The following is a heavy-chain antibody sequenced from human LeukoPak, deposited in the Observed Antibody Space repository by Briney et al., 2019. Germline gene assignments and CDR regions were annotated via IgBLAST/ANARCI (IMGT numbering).Heavy chain of an antibody. CDR3: ARDPIFGVVMPYYYYMDV. CDR1: GGSISSYY. D-gene: IGHD3-3*01. V-gene: IGHV4-59*12. J-gene: IGHJ6*03. CDR2: IYYSGST. Sequence: SETLSLTCTVSGGSISSYYWSWIRQPPGKGLEWIGYIYYSGSTNYNPSLKGRVTISVDTSKNQFSLKLSSVTAADTAVYYCARDPIFGVVMPYYYYMDVWGKGTTVTVSS.